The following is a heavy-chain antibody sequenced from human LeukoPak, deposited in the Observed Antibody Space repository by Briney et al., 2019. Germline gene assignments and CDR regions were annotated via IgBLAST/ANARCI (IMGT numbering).Heavy chain of an antibody. CDR1: GGSISSYY. Sequence: SETLSLTCTVSGGSISSYYWSWIRQPPGKGLEWIGYIYYSGSTNYNPSLKSRVTISVDTSKNQFSLKLSSATAADTAVYYCARVYAPFGRDYWGQGTLVTVSS. CDR2: IYYSGST. V-gene: IGHV4-59*12. CDR3: ARVYAPFGRDY. J-gene: IGHJ4*02. D-gene: IGHD2/OR15-2a*01.